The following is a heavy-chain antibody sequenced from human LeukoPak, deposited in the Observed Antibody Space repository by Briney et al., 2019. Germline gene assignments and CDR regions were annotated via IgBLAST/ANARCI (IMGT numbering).Heavy chain of an antibody. Sequence: SETLSLTCAVYGGSFSGYYWSWIRQPPGKGLEWIGEINHSGSTNYNPSLKSRVTISVDTSKNQFSLKLSSVTAADTAVYYCARGLGYSGYDYYYYYYMDVWGKGTTVTVSS. CDR2: INHSGST. CDR3: ARGLGYSGYDYYYYYYMDV. J-gene: IGHJ6*03. CDR1: GGSFSGYY. V-gene: IGHV4-34*01. D-gene: IGHD5-12*01.